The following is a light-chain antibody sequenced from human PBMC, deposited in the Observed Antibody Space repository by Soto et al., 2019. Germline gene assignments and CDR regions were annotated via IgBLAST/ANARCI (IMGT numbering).Light chain of an antibody. CDR3: SSYTSHTILVL. V-gene: IGLV2-14*01. Sequence: QSALTQPASVSGSPGQSITISCTGSSSDVGGYNYVSWYQQHPGKAPKLMIYEVNYRPSGVSNRFSGSKSGSTASLTISGLQAEDEALYLCSSYTSHTILVLFGGGTKLTVL. CDR2: EVN. CDR1: SSDVGGYNY. J-gene: IGLJ2*01.